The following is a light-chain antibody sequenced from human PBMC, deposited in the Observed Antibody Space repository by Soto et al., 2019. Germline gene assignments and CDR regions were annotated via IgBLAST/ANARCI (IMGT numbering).Light chain of an antibody. V-gene: IGKV4-1*01. CDR2: WAS. CDR1: QSVLYSSDNKNY. CDR3: QQYYITPLT. Sequence: DIVMTQSPDSLAVSLGERATINCKSSQSVLYSSDNKNYLAWYQQKPGQPPKLLIYWASTRESGVPDRFSGSGSGTDVTLTISSLQAEDGAVYFCQQYYITPLTFGPGTKVDIK. J-gene: IGKJ3*01.